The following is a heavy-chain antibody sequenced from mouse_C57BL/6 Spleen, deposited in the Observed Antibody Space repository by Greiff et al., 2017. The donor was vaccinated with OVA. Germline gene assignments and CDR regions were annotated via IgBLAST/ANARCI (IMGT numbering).Heavy chain of an antibody. J-gene: IGHJ2*01. CDR1: GYTFTSYW. CDR3: ARRKDADYFDY. Sequence: QVQLQQPGAELVMPGASVKLSCKASGYTFTSYWMHWVKQRPGQGLEWIGEIDPSDSYTNYNQKFKGKSTLTVDKSSSTAYMQLSSLTSEDSAVYCCARRKDADYFDYWGQGTTLTVSS. CDR2: IDPSDSYT. V-gene: IGHV1-69*01.